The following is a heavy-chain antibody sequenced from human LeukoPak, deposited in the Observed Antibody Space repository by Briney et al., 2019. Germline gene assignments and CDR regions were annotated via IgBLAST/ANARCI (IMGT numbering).Heavy chain of an antibody. V-gene: IGHV3-7*01. Sequence: GGSLRLSCAASGFRFSNYWMTWVRQAPGKGLEWVANIKEDGSEKYYVDSVKGRFTISKDNAQSSLYLQMNSLRVEDTAVYYCARDETRRFDYWGQGTLVTVSS. CDR1: GFRFSNYW. CDR3: ARDETRRFDY. CDR2: IKEDGSEK. J-gene: IGHJ4*02.